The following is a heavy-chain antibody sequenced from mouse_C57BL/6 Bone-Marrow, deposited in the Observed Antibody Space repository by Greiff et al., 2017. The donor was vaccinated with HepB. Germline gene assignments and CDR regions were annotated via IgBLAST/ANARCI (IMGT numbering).Heavy chain of an antibody. CDR3: ASPLITTVVAPGYFDV. D-gene: IGHD1-1*01. Sequence: QVQLKESGAELARPGASVKLSCKASGYTFPSYGISWVKQRTGQGLEWIGEIYPRSGNTYYNEKFKGKATLTADKSSSTAYMELRSLTSEDSAVYFCASPLITTVVAPGYFDVWGTGTTVTVSS. CDR1: GYTFPSYG. V-gene: IGHV1-81*01. J-gene: IGHJ1*03. CDR2: IYPRSGNT.